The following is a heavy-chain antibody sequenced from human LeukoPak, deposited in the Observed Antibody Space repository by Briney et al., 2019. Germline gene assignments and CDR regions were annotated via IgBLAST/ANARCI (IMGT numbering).Heavy chain of an antibody. CDR2: VNPSGGTT. CDR3: ARVPDRHLSSPDY. J-gene: IGHJ4*02. Sequence: ASVKVSCKASGYTFSSYYMHWVRQAPGQGLEWMGIVNPSGGTTSYAQKFQGRVTITADKSTSTAYMELSSLRSEDTAVYYCARVPDRHLSSPDYWGQGTLVTVSS. V-gene: IGHV1-46*01. CDR1: GYTFSSYY. D-gene: IGHD3-3*02.